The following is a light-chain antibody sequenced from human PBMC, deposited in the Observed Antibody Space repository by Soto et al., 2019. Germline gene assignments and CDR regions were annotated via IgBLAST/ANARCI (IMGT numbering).Light chain of an antibody. CDR1: QNVSTY. Sequence: DIVLTQSPAPLSLSPGERVTLSCRASQNVSTYLAWYQQKPGQAPRLLIYDASDRATGIPARFSGSGSGTDFTLTISSPEPEVSAVYYCQQRTNWLSFGPGTKVDIK. V-gene: IGKV3-11*01. CDR2: DAS. J-gene: IGKJ3*01. CDR3: QQRTNWLS.